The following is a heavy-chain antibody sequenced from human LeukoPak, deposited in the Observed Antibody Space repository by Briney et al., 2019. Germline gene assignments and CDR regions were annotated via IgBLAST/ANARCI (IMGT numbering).Heavy chain of an antibody. CDR1: GFTFSSYP. Sequence: PVGALRLSCSASGFTFSSYPMHGVRQAPGKGLEYVSAISSNGDSTYYADSVKGRFAISRDNSKNTLNLQMSSLRPEDTAVYHCVQCQYHSYDYWGQGTLVTVSS. D-gene: IGHD2-2*02. CDR2: ISSNGDST. CDR3: VQCQYHSYDY. J-gene: IGHJ4*02. V-gene: IGHV3-64D*06.